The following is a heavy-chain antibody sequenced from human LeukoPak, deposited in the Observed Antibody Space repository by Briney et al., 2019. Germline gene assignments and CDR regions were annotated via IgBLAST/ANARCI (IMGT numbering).Heavy chain of an antibody. CDR2: IRNKANSYAT. CDR1: GFTFSGSA. D-gene: IGHD1-7*01. V-gene: IGHV3-73*01. J-gene: IGHJ6*04. Sequence: GGSLRLSCAASGFTFSGSAMHWVRQASGKGLECAGRIRNKANSYATAYAASVKGRFTISRDDSKNTACLQMNSLKTEDTAVYYCTRIEYWNSDVWGKGTTVTVSS. CDR3: TRIEYWNSDV.